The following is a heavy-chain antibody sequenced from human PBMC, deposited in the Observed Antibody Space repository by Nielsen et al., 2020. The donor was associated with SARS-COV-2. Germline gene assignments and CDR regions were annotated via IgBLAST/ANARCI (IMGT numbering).Heavy chain of an antibody. V-gene: IGHV3-48*03. CDR3: ARAPYDSGSPQIDN. CDR1: GFTFSRYE. D-gene: IGHD3-10*01. J-gene: IGHJ4*02. Sequence: GGSLRLSCAASGFTFSRYEMNWVRQAPGKGLEWVSYISNSGTTIYYADSVKGRFTISRDSAKNSLYLQMNSLRADDTAVYYCARAPYDSGSPQIDNWGQGTLVTVSS. CDR2: ISNSGTTI.